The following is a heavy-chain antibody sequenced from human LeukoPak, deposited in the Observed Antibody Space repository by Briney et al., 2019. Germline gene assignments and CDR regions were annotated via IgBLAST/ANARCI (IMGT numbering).Heavy chain of an antibody. V-gene: IGHV3-74*01. J-gene: IGHJ4*02. D-gene: IGHD3-22*01. CDR1: GFTFSNFW. Sequence: GGSLRLSCAASGFTFSNFWMHWVRQAPGKGLVWVALIYGDGSFTRYADSVKGRFTISRDNSKNTLYVQVNSLGTEDTAAYYCAKGSYYDSSGSFYFDYWGQGTLVTVSS. CDR2: IYGDGSFT. CDR3: AKGSYYDSSGSFYFDY.